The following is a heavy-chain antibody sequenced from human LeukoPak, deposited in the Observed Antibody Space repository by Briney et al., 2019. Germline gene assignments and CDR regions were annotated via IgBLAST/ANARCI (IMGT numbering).Heavy chain of an antibody. CDR1: GFTFSNYA. Sequence: GGSLRLSCAASGFTFSNYAMSWVRQAPGKGLEWVSAISGSASSTYHADSVKGRFTISRDNSKNTLYLQMNSLRAEDTAVYYCARHFTGLGYSGYDWHYYMDVWGKGTTVTISS. J-gene: IGHJ6*03. V-gene: IGHV3-23*01. D-gene: IGHD5-12*01. CDR3: ARHFTGLGYSGYDWHYYMDV. CDR2: ISGSASST.